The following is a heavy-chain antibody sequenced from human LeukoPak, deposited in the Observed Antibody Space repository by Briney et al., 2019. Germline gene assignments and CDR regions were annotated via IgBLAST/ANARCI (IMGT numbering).Heavy chain of an antibody. CDR1: GGSFSGYY. CDR2: INHSGST. Sequence: SETLSLTCAVYGGSFSGYYWSWIRQPPGKGLEWIGEINHSGSTNYNPSLKSRVTISVDTSKNQFSLKLSSVTAADTAVYYCARGRDYYGSGSYDYWGHGTLVTVSS. J-gene: IGHJ4*01. V-gene: IGHV4-34*01. CDR3: ARGRDYYGSGSYDY. D-gene: IGHD3-10*01.